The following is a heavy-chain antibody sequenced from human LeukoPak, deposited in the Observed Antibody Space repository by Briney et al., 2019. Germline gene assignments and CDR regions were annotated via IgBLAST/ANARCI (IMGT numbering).Heavy chain of an antibody. CDR1: GGTFSSYA. D-gene: IGHD3-10*01. CDR2: IIPIFGTA. CDR3: ARSGPRPMVRNPFDY. V-gene: IGHV1-69*13. Sequence: GASVKVSCKASGGTFSSYAISWVRQAPGQGLEWMGGIIPIFGTANYAQKFQGRVTITADESTSTAYMELSSLRSDDTAVYYCARSGPRPMVRNPFDYWGQGTLVTVSS. J-gene: IGHJ4*02.